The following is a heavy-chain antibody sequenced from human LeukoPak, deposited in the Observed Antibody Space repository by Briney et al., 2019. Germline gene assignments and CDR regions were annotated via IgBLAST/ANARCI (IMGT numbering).Heavy chain of an antibody. V-gene: IGHV1-69*04. D-gene: IGHD5-12*01. Sequence: SVKVSCKASGGTFSSYAISWVRQAPGQGLEWMGRIIPILGIANYAQKFQGRVTITADKSMSTAYMELSSLRSEDTAVYYCARGRGAYDSGGDYWGQGTLVTVSS. J-gene: IGHJ4*02. CDR1: GGTFSSYA. CDR3: ARGRGAYDSGGDY. CDR2: IIPILGIA.